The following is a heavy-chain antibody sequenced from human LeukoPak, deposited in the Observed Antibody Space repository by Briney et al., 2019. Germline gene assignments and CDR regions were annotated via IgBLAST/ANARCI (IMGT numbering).Heavy chain of an antibody. CDR3: ARHAYYYDSSGYYYYFDS. D-gene: IGHD3-22*01. CDR1: GGSISSGTYY. CDR2: IHYSGIT. J-gene: IGHJ4*02. V-gene: IGHV4-39*01. Sequence: SETLSLTCIVSGGSISSGTYYWGWIRQPPGKGLEWIGSIHYSGITYDNPSLESRVTISVDTSKNQFSLNLSSVTAAGTAVYYCARHAYYYDSSGYYYYFDSWGQGTLVTVSS.